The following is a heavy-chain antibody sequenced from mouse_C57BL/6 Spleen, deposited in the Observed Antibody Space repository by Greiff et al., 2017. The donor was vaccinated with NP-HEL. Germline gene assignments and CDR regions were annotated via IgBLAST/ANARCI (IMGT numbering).Heavy chain of an antibody. J-gene: IGHJ2*01. CDR3: AREGFLFDY. CDR1: GFTFSSYA. Sequence: EVKLQESGGGLVKPGGSLKLSCAASGFTFSSYAMSWVRQTPEKRLEWVATISDGGSYTYYPDNVKGRFTISRDNAKNNLYLQMSHLKSEDTAMYYCAREGFLFDYWGQGTTLTVSS. CDR2: ISDGGSYT. V-gene: IGHV5-4*01.